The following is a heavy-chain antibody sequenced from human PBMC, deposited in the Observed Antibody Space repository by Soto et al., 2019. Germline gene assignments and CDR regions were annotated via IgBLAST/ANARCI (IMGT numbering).Heavy chain of an antibody. CDR1: GGSISSGGYY. V-gene: IGHV4-31*03. Sequence: PSETLSLTCTVSGGSISSGGYYWSWIRQHPGKGLEWIGYIYNSGSTYYNPSLKSRVTISVDTSKNQIYLKLSSVTAADKAMYYCARGPLRSGYYSIWGQGTLVTVSS. CDR3: ARGPLRSGYYSI. J-gene: IGHJ4*02. CDR2: IYNSGST. D-gene: IGHD3-3*01.